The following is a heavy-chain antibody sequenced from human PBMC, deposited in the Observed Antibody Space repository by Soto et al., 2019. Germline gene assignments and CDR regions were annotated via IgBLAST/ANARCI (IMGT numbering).Heavy chain of an antibody. Sequence: PSETLSLTCTVSGDSISSGDYYWSWIRQPPGKGLEWIGCIYYSGHTYYNPSLKSRVTISVDTSKNQFSLKLSSVTAADTAVYYCARDNDYSWFDPWGQGTLVTVSS. CDR2: IYYSGHT. CDR1: GDSISSGDYY. CDR3: ARDNDYSWFDP. D-gene: IGHD4-17*01. J-gene: IGHJ5*02. V-gene: IGHV4-30-4*02.